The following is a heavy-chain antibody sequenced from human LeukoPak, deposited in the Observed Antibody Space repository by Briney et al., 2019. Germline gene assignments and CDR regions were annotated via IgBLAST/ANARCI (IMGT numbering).Heavy chain of an antibody. CDR3: ARTYSSSAPYFDY. J-gene: IGHJ4*02. D-gene: IGHD6-6*01. Sequence: SQTLSLTCTVSGGSISSGGYYWSWIRQHPGKGLEWIGYIYYSGSTYYNPSLKSRVTISVDTSKNQFSLKLSSVTAADTAVYYRARTYSSSAPYFDYWGQGTLVTVSS. CDR2: IYYSGST. CDR1: GGSISSGGYY. V-gene: IGHV4-31*03.